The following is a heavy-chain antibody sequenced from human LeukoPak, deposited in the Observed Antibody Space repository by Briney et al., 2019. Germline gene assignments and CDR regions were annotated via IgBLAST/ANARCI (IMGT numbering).Heavy chain of an antibody. V-gene: IGHV1-18*01. CDR2: ISAYNGNT. D-gene: IGHD3-22*01. J-gene: IGHJ6*03. Sequence: ASVKVSCKASGYTFTSYGISWVRQAPGQGLEWMGWISAYNGNTNYAQKVQGRVTLTTDTSTSTAYMELRSLRSDDTAVYYCARGPGGRSGYHPLEDYCYYYYMDVWGKGTTVTVSS. CDR3: ARGPGGRSGYHPLEDYCYYYYMDV. CDR1: GYTFTSYG.